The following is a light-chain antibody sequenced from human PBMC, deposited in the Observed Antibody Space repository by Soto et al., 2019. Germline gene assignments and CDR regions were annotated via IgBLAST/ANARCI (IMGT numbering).Light chain of an antibody. CDR3: CSYAGSSTHV. CDR2: EVS. V-gene: IGLV2-23*02. CDR1: SSVVGSYNL. Sequence: QSALTQPASVSGSPGQSITISCTGTSSVVGSYNLVSWYQQHPGKAPKLMIYEVSKRPSGVSNRFSGSKSGNTASLTISGLQAEDEADYYCCSYAGSSTHVFGTGTKVTDL. J-gene: IGLJ1*01.